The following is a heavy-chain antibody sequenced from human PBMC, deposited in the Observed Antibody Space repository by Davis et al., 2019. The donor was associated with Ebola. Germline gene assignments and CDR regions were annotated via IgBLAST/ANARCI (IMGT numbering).Heavy chain of an antibody. CDR2: VSSYSDYM. J-gene: IGHJ6*04. Sequence: GESLKISCPFPCFTFSNYGIHSVLQVPVKGLECVASVSSYSDYMYDADSVKGRFTVSRDNSKNTLYLQMNSLRAEDTAVYYCARDRYYSSSSDVYYYYYGMDVWGKGTTVTVSS. CDR1: CFTFSNYG. V-gene: IGHV3-21*01. D-gene: IGHD6-6*01. CDR3: ARDRYYSSSSDVYYYYYGMDV.